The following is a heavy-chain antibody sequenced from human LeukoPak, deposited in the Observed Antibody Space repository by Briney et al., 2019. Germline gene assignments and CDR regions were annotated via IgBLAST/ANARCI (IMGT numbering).Heavy chain of an antibody. CDR1: GFTFSNAW. CDR3: TADIVVVPAAIPDYYYYMDV. CDR2: IKSKTDGGTT. V-gene: IGHV3-15*01. J-gene: IGHJ6*03. D-gene: IGHD2-2*02. Sequence: GGSLRLSCAASGFTFSNAWMSWVRQAPGRGLEWVGRIKSKTDGGTTDHAAPVKGRLTISRDDSKNTLYLQMNSLKTEDTAVYYCTADIVVVPAAIPDYYYYMDVWGKGTTVTVSS.